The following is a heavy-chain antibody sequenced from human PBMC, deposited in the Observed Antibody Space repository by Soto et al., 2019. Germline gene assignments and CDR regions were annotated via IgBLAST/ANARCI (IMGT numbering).Heavy chain of an antibody. V-gene: IGHV4-30-2*01. CDR3: ARGPPLGY. J-gene: IGHJ4*02. CDR2: SYHSGST. CDR1: GGSISSGGYS. Sequence: QLQLQESGSGLVKPSQTLSLTCAVSGGSISSGGYSWSWIRRPPGKGLECIGYSYHSGSTYYSPALNSRATISVDRPTNHFSLQLSSVTAAATPVYYLARGPPLGYWGQVTLFTVSS.